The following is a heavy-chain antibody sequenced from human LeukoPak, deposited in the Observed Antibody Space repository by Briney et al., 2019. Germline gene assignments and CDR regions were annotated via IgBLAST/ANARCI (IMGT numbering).Heavy chain of an antibody. J-gene: IGHJ4*02. D-gene: IGHD1-26*01. CDR1: GYTFTNYY. CDR3: ARDPSEWEQHFDY. CDR2: INPSGGST. Sequence: ASVKVSCKASGYTFTNYYMHWVRQAPGQGLEWMGIINPSGGSTGYAQKFQGRITMTRDLPTSTVYMEVSSLRSGDTAVYYCARDPSEWEQHFDYWGQGTLVTVCS. V-gene: IGHV1-46*01.